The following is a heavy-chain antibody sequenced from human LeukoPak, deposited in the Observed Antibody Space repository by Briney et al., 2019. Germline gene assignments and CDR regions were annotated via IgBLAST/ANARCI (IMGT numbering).Heavy chain of an antibody. Sequence: KPSETLSLTCTVSGGSISSSSYYWGWIRQPPGKGLEWIGSIYYSGSTYYNPPLKSRVTISVDTSKNQFSLKLSSVTAADTAVYYCARLGWFDPWGQGTLVTVSS. CDR1: GGSISSSSYY. CDR2: IYYSGST. V-gene: IGHV4-39*01. J-gene: IGHJ5*02. CDR3: ARLGWFDP.